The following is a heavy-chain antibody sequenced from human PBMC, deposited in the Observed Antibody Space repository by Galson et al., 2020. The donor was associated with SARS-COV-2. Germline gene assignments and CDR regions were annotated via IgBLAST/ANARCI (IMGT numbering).Heavy chain of an antibody. Sequence: ASVKVSCKASGYTFTSYGISWVRQAPGQGLEWMGWISAYNGNTNYAQKLQGRVTMTTDTSTSTAHMALRSLRSDDTAVYYCARFIVATISPFDYWGQGTLVTVSS. J-gene: IGHJ4*02. CDR2: ISAYNGNT. CDR3: ARFIVATISPFDY. V-gene: IGHV1-18*01. D-gene: IGHD5-12*01. CDR1: GYTFTSYG.